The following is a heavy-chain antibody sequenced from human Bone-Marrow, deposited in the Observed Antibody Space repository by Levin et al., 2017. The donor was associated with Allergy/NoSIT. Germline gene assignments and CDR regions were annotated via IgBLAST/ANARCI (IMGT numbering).Heavy chain of an antibody. V-gene: IGHV4-59*01. J-gene: IGHJ4*02. CDR2: IYYSGST. CDR3: ARDTSGMPRVFDY. D-gene: IGHD6-19*01. Sequence: SETLSLTCTVSGGSISGYFWSWIRQPPGKGLEWIGYIYYSGSTDYNPSLKSRVTISTDTSKKQFSLRLTSVTPADTAVYYCARDTSGMPRVFDYWGQGILVTVSS. CDR1: GGSISGYF.